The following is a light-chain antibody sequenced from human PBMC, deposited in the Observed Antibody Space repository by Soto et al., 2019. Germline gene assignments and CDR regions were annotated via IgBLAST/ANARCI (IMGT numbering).Light chain of an antibody. CDR3: QQYNSYPF. CDR1: QSISSW. Sequence: DIQMTQSPSTLSASVGDRVTITCRASQSISSWLAWYQQKPGKAPKLLIYKASSLESGVPSRFSGSGSGTEFTLTISSLQPDDFATYYCQQYNSYPFIGQGTKLVIK. CDR2: KAS. J-gene: IGKJ2*01. V-gene: IGKV1-5*03.